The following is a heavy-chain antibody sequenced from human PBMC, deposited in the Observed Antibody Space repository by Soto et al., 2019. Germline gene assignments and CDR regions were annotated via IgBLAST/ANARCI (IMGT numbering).Heavy chain of an antibody. D-gene: IGHD3-3*01. CDR1: GFSVRRDW. J-gene: IGHJ6*01. CDR3: GKGKELGVVRYGLDA. V-gene: IGHV3-74*01. CDR2: FGGDENYT. Sequence: PGGSLRLSCGASGFSVRRDWMHWVRQAPGKGLVWLSRFGGDENYTDYADSVRGRFTISRNIAKNTIYLQMNSLRAEDTAVYYCGKGKELGVVRYGLDAWGQGTTVTVPS.